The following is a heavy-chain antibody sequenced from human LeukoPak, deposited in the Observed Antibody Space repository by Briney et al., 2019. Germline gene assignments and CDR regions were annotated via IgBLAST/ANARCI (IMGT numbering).Heavy chain of an antibody. CDR1: GGSISSGSYY. CDR3: ARAGGVDYYDSSGYYGRTNWFDP. D-gene: IGHD3-22*01. V-gene: IGHV4-61*02. J-gene: IGHJ5*02. Sequence: SQTLSLTCTVSGGSISSGSYYWSWIRQPAGKGLEWIGRIYTSGSTNYNPSLKSRVTISVATSKNQFSLKLSSVTAADTAVYYCARAGGVDYYDSSGYYGRTNWFDPWGQGTLVTVSS. CDR2: IYTSGST.